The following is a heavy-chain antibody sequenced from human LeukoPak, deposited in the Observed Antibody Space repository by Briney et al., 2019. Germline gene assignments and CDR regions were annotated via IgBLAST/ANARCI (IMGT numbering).Heavy chain of an antibody. V-gene: IGHV3-30-3*01. J-gene: IGHJ4*02. Sequence: GGSLRLSCAASGFTFSSYAMHWVRQAPRKGLEWVAVISYDGSNKYYADSVKGRFTISRDNSKNTLYLQMNSLRAEDTAVYYCARVAFPQGGSSYYFDYWGQGTLVTVSS. CDR2: ISYDGSNK. CDR3: ARVAFPQGGSSYYFDY. CDR1: GFTFSSYA. D-gene: IGHD2-15*01.